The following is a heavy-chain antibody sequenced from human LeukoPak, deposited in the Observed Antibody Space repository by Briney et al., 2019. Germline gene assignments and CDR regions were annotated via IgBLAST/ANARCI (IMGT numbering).Heavy chain of an antibody. CDR2: INAGNGNT. D-gene: IGHD6-19*01. Sequence: ASVKVSCKASGYTFTSYYMHWVRQAPGQRLEWMGWINAGNGNTQYSQKFQGRVTITRDTSASTAYMELSNLRSEDTAVYYCARGAPIRVAVAATFDPWGQGTLVTVPS. V-gene: IGHV1-3*01. J-gene: IGHJ5*02. CDR1: GYTFTSYY. CDR3: ARGAPIRVAVAATFDP.